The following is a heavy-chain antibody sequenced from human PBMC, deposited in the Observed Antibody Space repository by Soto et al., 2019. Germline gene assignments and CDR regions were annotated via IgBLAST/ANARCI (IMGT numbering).Heavy chain of an antibody. CDR2: IYYSGST. Sequence: PSETLSLTCTVSGGSVSSGSYYWSWIRQPPGKGLEWIGYIYYSGSTNYNPSLKSRVTISVDTSKNQFSLKLSSVTAADTAVYYCARGLGRVDYWGQGTLVTVSS. J-gene: IGHJ4*02. CDR1: GGSVSSGSYY. CDR3: ARGLGRVDY. V-gene: IGHV4-61*01. D-gene: IGHD1-26*01.